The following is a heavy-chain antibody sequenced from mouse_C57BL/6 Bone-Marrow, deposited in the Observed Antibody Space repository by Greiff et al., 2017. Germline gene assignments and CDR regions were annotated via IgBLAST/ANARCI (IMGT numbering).Heavy chain of an antibody. V-gene: IGHV5-12*01. Sequence: EVMLVESGGGLVQPGGSLKLSCAASGFTFSDYYMYWVRQTPEKRLEWVAYISNGGGSTYYPDTVKGRFTISRDNAKNTLYLQMSRLKSEDTAMYDCARQGPHAMDYWGQGTSVTVSS. CDR2: ISNGGGST. CDR3: ARQGPHAMDY. J-gene: IGHJ4*01. CDR1: GFTFSDYY.